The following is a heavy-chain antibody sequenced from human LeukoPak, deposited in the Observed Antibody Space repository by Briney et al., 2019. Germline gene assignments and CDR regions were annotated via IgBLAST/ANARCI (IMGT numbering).Heavy chain of an antibody. V-gene: IGHV4-39*07. CDR3: ARPGIAALRYNWFDP. CDR2: IYYSGST. J-gene: IGHJ5*02. CDR1: GGSISSSSYY. D-gene: IGHD6-6*01. Sequence: SQTLSLTCTVSGGSISSSSYYWGWIRQPPGKGLEWIGSIYYSGSTYYNPSLKSRVTMSVDTSKNHLSLKVTSVTAADTAVYYCARPGIAALRYNWFDPWAREPWSPSPQ.